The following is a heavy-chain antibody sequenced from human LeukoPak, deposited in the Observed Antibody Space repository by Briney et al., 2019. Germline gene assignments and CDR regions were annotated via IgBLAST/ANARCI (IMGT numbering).Heavy chain of an antibody. Sequence: GGSLRLSCAASGFSFSIYTVNWVRQAPGKGLEWVSSISSTSGYIYYADSVKGRFTISRDNAKDSLFLQMNSLRAEDTAVYYCARGQGFAGYVDVWGKGTTVTVSS. CDR3: ARGQGFAGYVDV. CDR1: GFSFSIYT. D-gene: IGHD3-10*01. V-gene: IGHV3-21*01. CDR2: ISSTSGYI. J-gene: IGHJ6*03.